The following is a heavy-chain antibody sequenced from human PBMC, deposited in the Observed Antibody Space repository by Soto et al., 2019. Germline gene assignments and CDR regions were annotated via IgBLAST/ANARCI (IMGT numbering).Heavy chain of an antibody. CDR3: ARKTTSRSVNAFDI. J-gene: IGHJ3*02. Sequence: PSETLSLTCTVSGGSISSYYWSWIRQPPGKGLEWIGYIYYSGSTNYNPSLKSRVTISVDTSKNQFSLKLSSVTAADTAVYYCARKTTSRSVNAFDIWGQGTMVTVSS. CDR2: IYYSGST. D-gene: IGHD4-17*01. CDR1: GGSISSYY. V-gene: IGHV4-59*01.